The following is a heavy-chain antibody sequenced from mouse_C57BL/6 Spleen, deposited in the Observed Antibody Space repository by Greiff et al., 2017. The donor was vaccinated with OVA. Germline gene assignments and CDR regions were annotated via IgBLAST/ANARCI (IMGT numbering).Heavy chain of an antibody. Sequence: VQLKQSGPELVKPGASVKISCKASGYTFTDYYMNWVKQSHGKSLEWIGDINPNNGGTSYNQKFKGKATLTVDKSSSTAYMELRSLTSEDSAVYYCARHYYGSPYYAMDYWGQGTSVTVSS. D-gene: IGHD1-1*01. V-gene: IGHV1-26*01. J-gene: IGHJ4*01. CDR1: GYTFTDYY. CDR3: ARHYYGSPYYAMDY. CDR2: INPNNGGT.